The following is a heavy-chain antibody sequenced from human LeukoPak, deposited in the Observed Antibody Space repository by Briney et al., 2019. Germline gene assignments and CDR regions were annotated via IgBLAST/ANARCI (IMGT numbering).Heavy chain of an antibody. D-gene: IGHD4-11*01. V-gene: IGHV4-30-4*01. Sequence: SETLSLTCTVSGGSISSGDYDWSWVRQPPGTGLEGIGYIYYSGSTYYNPSLKSRVTISVDTSKNQFSLKLSSVTAADTAVYYCARDDYNNYYYGMDVWGQGTTVTVSS. J-gene: IGHJ6*02. CDR2: IYYSGST. CDR1: GGSISSGDYD. CDR3: ARDDYNNYYYGMDV.